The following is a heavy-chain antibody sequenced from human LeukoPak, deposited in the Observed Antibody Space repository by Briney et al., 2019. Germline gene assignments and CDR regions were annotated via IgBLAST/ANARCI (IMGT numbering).Heavy chain of an antibody. D-gene: IGHD1/OR15-1a*01. CDR3: ATSESQTKFDY. V-gene: IGHV1-24*01. J-gene: IGHJ4*02. CDR2: FDPEDGET. Sequence: ASVKVSCKVSGYTLTELSMHWVRQAPGKGLEWMGGFDPEDGETIYAQKFQGRVTMTEDTSTDTAYMELSSLKASDTAMYYCATSESQTKFDYWGQGTLVTVSS. CDR1: GYTLTELS.